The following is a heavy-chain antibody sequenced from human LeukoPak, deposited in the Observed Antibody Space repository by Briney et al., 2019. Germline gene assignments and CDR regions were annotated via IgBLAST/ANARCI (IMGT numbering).Heavy chain of an antibody. CDR2: INPNSVGT. J-gene: IGHJ4*02. D-gene: IGHD3-10*01. CDR1: GYTFTGYY. Sequence: GASVKVSCKASGYTFTGYYMHWVRQAPGQGLEWMGWINPNSVGTNYAQKFQGRVTMTRDTSISTAYMELSRLRSDDTAVYYCATEPYSLGPKAWFGELNPLYYFDYWGQGTLVTVPS. CDR3: ATEPYSLGPKAWFGELNPLYYFDY. V-gene: IGHV1-2*02.